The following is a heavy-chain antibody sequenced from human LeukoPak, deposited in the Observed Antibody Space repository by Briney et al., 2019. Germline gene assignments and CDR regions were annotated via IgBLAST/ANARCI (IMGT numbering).Heavy chain of an antibody. J-gene: IGHJ4*02. V-gene: IGHV3-30-3*01. CDR1: GFTFSNYA. Sequence: GGSLRLSCAASGFTFSNYAVHWVRQAPGKGLEWVAVISDDGNNKYYTDSVKGRFTISRDNSKNTLYLQMNSLRADDTAVYYCVRGTGYWGQGTLVTVSS. CDR2: ISDDGNNK. CDR3: VRGTGY.